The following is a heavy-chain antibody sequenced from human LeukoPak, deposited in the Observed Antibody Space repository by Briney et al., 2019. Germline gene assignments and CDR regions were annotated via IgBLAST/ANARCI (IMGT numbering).Heavy chain of an antibody. CDR1: GFTFSDYY. CDR2: ISSSGSTI. Sequence: GGSLRLSCAASGFTFSDYYMSWIRQAPGEGLEWVSYISSSGSTIYYADSVKGRFTISRDNAKNSLYLQMNSLRAEDTAVYYCASYRDSSSWAHDAFDIWGQGTMVTVSS. V-gene: IGHV3-11*01. CDR3: ASYRDSSSWAHDAFDI. J-gene: IGHJ3*02. D-gene: IGHD6-13*01.